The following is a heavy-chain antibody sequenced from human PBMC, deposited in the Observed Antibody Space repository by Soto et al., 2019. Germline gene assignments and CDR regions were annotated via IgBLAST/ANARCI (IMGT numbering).Heavy chain of an antibody. D-gene: IGHD1-26*01. CDR2: ISAYNGNT. V-gene: IGHV1-18*01. CDR3: ARDFQDSGRDQGHCYFDL. CDR1: GYTFTSYG. J-gene: IGHJ2*01. Sequence: ASVKVSCKASGYTFTSYGISWVRQAPGQGLEWMGWISAYNGNTNYAQKLQGRVTMTTDTSTSTAYMELRSLRSDDTAVYYCARDFQDSGRDQGHCYFDLWGRGTLVTVPS.